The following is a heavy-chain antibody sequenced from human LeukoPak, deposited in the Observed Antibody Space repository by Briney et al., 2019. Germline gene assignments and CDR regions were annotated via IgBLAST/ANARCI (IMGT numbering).Heavy chain of an antibody. CDR1: GFIFNSHS. J-gene: IGHJ6*03. D-gene: IGHD6-19*01. CDR2: ISSTSSYI. Sequence: GGSLRLSCAASGFIFNSHSMNWVRQAPGKGLEGFSSISSTSSYIYYADSVKSRFTISRDNAKNSLYLQMNSLRAEDTAVYYCARSSGWYHRGPDYYYYYMDVWGKGTTVTVS. V-gene: IGHV3-21*01. CDR3: ARSSGWYHRGPDYYYYYMDV.